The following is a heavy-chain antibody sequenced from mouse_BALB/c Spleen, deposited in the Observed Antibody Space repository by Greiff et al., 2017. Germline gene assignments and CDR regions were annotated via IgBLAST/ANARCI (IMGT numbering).Heavy chain of an antibody. CDR1: GFTFSSYA. J-gene: IGHJ3*01. CDR3: ASNRYDGAWFAY. Sequence: EVQVVESGGGLVKPGGSLKLSCAASGFTFSSYAMSWVRQTPEKRLEWVASISSGGSTYYPDSVKGRFTISRDNARNILYLQMSSLRSEDTAMYYCASNRYDGAWFAYWGQGTLVTVSA. V-gene: IGHV5-6-5*01. D-gene: IGHD2-14*01. CDR2: ISSGGST.